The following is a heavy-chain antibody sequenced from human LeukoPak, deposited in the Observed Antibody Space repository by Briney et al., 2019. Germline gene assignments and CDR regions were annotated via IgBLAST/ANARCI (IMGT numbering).Heavy chain of an antibody. CDR1: GGSISSSSYY. Sequence: TSETLSLTCTVSGGSISSSSYYWGWIRQPPGKGLEWIGSIYYSGSTYYNPSLKSRVTISVDTSKNQFSLKLSSVTAADTAVYYCARLHITGVLLWFLNWFDPWGQGTLVTVSS. D-gene: IGHD3-10*01. V-gene: IGHV4-39*01. CDR3: ARLHITGVLLWFLNWFDP. J-gene: IGHJ5*02. CDR2: IYYSGST.